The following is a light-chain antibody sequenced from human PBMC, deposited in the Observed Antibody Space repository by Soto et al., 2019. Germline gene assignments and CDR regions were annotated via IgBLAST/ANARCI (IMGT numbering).Light chain of an antibody. CDR1: QSINSW. V-gene: IGKV1-5*03. CDR3: QQYEAYPLT. J-gene: IGKJ4*01. CDR2: TAS. Sequence: DIQMTQSPSTLSASVGDRVTITSRASQSINSWLAWYQQKPGKAPKLLVYTASSLESGVPSRFSGSGSGTEFTLTISTLQPDDFATYYCQQYEAYPLTFGGGTSVEIK.